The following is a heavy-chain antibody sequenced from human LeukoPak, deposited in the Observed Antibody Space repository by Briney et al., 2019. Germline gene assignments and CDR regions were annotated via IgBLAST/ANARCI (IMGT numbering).Heavy chain of an antibody. CDR2: IWYDGSNK. Sequence: GGSLRLSCAASGFTFSSYGMHWVRQAPGKGLEWVAVIWYDGSNKYYADSVKGRFTISRDNSKNTLYLQMNSQRAEDTAVYYCAREVTDYNAFDYWGQGTLVTVSS. D-gene: IGHD5-12*01. J-gene: IGHJ4*02. CDR3: AREVTDYNAFDY. CDR1: GFTFSSYG. V-gene: IGHV3-33*01.